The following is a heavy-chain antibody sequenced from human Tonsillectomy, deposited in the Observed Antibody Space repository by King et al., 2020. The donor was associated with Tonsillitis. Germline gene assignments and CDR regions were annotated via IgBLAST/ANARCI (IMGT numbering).Heavy chain of an antibody. V-gene: IGHV3-30*18. J-gene: IGHJ4*02. CDR3: AKVSITMIVVAPFDY. CDR1: GFTFSSYG. D-gene: IGHD3-22*01. Sequence: HVQLVESGGGVVQPGRSLRLSCAASGFTFSSYGMHWVRQAPGKGLEWVAVISYDGSNKYYADSVKGRFTISRDNSKNTLYLQMNSLSAEDTAVYYCAKVSITMIVVAPFDYWGQGTLVTVSS. CDR2: ISYDGSNK.